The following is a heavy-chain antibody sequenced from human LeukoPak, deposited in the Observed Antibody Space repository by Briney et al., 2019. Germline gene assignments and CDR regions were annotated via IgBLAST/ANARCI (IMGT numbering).Heavy chain of an antibody. J-gene: IGHJ4*02. CDR2: IIPIFGTA. V-gene: IGHV1-69*05. Sequence: SVKVSCKASGGTFSRYAISWVRQAPGQGLEWMGRIIPIFGTANYAQKFQGRVTITTDESTSTAYMELSSLRSEDTAVYYCANGNPYVWGSYDYWGPGTLVTVSS. D-gene: IGHD3-16*01. CDR3: ANGNPYVWGSYDY. CDR1: GGTFSRYA.